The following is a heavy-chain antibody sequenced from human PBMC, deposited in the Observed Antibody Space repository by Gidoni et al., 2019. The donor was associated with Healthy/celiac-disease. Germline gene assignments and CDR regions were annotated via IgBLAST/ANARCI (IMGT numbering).Heavy chain of an antibody. J-gene: IGHJ4*02. CDR3: ARDRDYGDYLGY. CDR2: INSDGSST. Sequence: EVQRVESGGGLVQPGGSLRLPCAASGFTFSRYWMHWVRQAPGKGLVWVSRINSDGSSTSYADSVKGRFTISRDNAKNTLYLQMNSLRAEDTAVYYCARDRDYGDYLGYWGQGTLVTVSS. CDR1: GFTFSRYW. V-gene: IGHV3-74*01. D-gene: IGHD4-17*01.